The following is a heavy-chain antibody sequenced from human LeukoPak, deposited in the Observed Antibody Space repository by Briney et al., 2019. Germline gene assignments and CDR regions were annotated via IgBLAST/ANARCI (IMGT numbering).Heavy chain of an antibody. CDR1: GFTFSSYA. Sequence: WGSLRLSCAASGFTFSSYAMSWVRQAPGKGLEWVSAISGSGGSTYYADSVKGRFTISRDNSKNTLYLQMNSLRAEDTAVYYCAKGINIIVVVTPDYWGQGTLVTVSS. CDR2: ISGSGGST. V-gene: IGHV3-23*01. D-gene: IGHD3-22*01. CDR3: AKGINIIVVVTPDY. J-gene: IGHJ4*02.